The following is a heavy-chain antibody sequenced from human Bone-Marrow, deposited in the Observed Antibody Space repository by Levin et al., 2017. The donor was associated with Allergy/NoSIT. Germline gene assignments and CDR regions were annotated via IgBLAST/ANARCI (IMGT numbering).Heavy chain of an antibody. J-gene: IGHJ4*02. CDR3: ARDPGMTSGVEFFYFDH. CDR1: GYTFTSHY. CDR2: IDPSGGSI. Sequence: GESLKISCKASGYTFTSHYMHWVRQAPGQGLEWMGIIDPSGGSITYAQTFQGRVTMTRDTSTSTVYMEVRSLTSEDTAVYYCARDPGMTSGVEFFYFDHWGQGTLVTVSS. V-gene: IGHV1-46*01. D-gene: IGHD3-10*01.